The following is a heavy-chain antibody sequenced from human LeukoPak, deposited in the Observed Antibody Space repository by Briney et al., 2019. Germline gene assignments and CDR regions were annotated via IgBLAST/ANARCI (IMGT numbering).Heavy chain of an antibody. V-gene: IGHV4-59*01. J-gene: IGHJ4*02. CDR3: ARESRGYADY. Sequence: SETLSLTCAVYGGSFSGYYWSWIRQPPGKGLEWIGYIYYSGSTNYNPSLKSRVTISVDTSKNQFSLKLSSVTAADTAVYYCARESRGYADYWGQGTLVTVSS. CDR2: IYYSGST. D-gene: IGHD3-3*01. CDR1: GGSFSGYY.